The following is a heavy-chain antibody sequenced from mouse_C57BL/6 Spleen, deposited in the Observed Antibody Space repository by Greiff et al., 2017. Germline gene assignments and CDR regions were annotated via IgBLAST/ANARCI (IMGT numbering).Heavy chain of an antibody. D-gene: IGHD1-1*01. V-gene: IGHV14-3*01. CDR1: GFNIKSTY. Sequence: VQLQQSVAELVRPGASVKLSCTASGFNIKSTYMHWVKQRPEQGLEWIGRIDPANGNTKYAPKFQGKATITADTSSNTAYLQLSSLTSEDTAIYYCARDYYYGSPYFDYWGQGTTLTVSS. J-gene: IGHJ2*01. CDR2: IDPANGNT. CDR3: ARDYYYGSPYFDY.